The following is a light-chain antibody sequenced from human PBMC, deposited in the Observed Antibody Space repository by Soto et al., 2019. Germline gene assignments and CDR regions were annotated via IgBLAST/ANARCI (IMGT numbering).Light chain of an antibody. CDR1: SSNIGSNT. Sequence: QSVLTQPPSASGTPGQRVTISCSGSSSNIGSNTVTWYQQFLGTAPKLLIYSNNQRPSGVPDRFSGSKSGTSASLAIIGLQSDDEADYYCAAWDDSLNGYVFGTGTKLTVL. V-gene: IGLV1-44*01. CDR2: SNN. J-gene: IGLJ1*01. CDR3: AAWDDSLNGYV.